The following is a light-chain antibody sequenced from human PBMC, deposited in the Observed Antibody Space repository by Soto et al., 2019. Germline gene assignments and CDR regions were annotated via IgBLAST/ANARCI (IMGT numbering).Light chain of an antibody. J-gene: IGKJ1*01. CDR3: KNYNNYPWT. V-gene: IGKV1-8*01. CDR1: QGISSY. Sequence: AIRMTQSPSSFSASAGDRVTITCRASQGISSYLDWYKQRPGEPPKLLIYGASTLQSGVLSRFSGSGSRTDFTLIISCLQSEDFGTYYCKNYNNYPWTFGQAPIIEIK. CDR2: GAS.